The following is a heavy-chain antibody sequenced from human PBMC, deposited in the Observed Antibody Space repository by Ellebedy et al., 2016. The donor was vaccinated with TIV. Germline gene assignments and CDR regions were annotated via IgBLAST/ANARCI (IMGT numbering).Heavy chain of an antibody. V-gene: IGHV3-33*01. CDR2: LWYDGSRE. Sequence: GESLKISCAASGFTFSIYGMHWVRQAPGKGLEWVAVLWYDGSREYYADSVKGRFTVSRDNSKNTLFLQMKSLRTEDTAVYYCASEKSGYDFDYWGQGTLVTVSA. CDR1: GFTFSIYG. D-gene: IGHD5-12*01. CDR3: ASEKSGYDFDY. J-gene: IGHJ4*02.